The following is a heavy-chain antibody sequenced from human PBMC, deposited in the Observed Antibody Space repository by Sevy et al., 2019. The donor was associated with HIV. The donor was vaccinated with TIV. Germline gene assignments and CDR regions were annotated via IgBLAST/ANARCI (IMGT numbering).Heavy chain of an antibody. J-gene: IGHJ6*02. D-gene: IGHD4-17*01. V-gene: IGHV3-30*02. CDR1: GFTSKDYG. CDR3: AKGPQPMVTTSYGMDV. CDR2: LRYDGITK. Sequence: GGSLRLSCAASGFTSKDYGMHWARQAPGKGLRGVTFLRYDGITKYYADSVKGRFTISRDNSKNTLYLQMNSLRVEDTAMYYCAKGPQPMVTTSYGMDVWGQGTKVTVSS.